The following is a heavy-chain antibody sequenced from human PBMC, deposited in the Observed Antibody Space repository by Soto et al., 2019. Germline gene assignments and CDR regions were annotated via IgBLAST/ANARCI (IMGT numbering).Heavy chain of an antibody. CDR2: ITSDTKTI. V-gene: IGHV3-48*02. CDR1: GFTFSVYS. CDR3: ARSVEVHFDY. D-gene: IGHD6-19*01. Sequence: EVQLVESGGDLVQRGGSLRLSCVASGFTFSVYSMNWVRQAPGKGLEWFSYITSDTKTIKYADSVKGRFTISRDNAKNSVYLQMNSLRDEDTAVYYCARSVEVHFDYWGQGTVVTVSS. J-gene: IGHJ4*02.